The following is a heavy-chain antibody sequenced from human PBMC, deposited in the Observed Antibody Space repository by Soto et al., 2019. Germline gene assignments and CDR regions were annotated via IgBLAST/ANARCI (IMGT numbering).Heavy chain of an antibody. CDR1: GFTFTSSA. D-gene: IGHD6-6*01. J-gene: IGHJ5*02. CDR3: AAPQVYSSSPETENWFDP. Sequence: ASVKVSCKASGFTFTSSALQWVRQARGQRLEWIGWIIVGSGNTNYAQKFQERVTITRDMSTSTAYMELSSLRSEDTAVYYCAAPQVYSSSPETENWFDPWGQGTLVTVSS. CDR2: IIVGSGNT. V-gene: IGHV1-58*01.